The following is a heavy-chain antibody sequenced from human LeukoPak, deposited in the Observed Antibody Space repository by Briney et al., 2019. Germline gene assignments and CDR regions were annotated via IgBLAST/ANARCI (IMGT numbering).Heavy chain of an antibody. CDR1: GFTFSSYW. J-gene: IGHJ6*02. D-gene: IGHD2-2*02. CDR3: TRSAAIRNKNYYYYYGMDV. Sequence: GGSLRVSCAASGFTFSSYWMSWVRQAPGKGRGGAANIKQDGSEKYYVDSVKGRFTISRDNAKNSLCLQMNSLRAEDTAVYYCTRSAAIRNKNYYYYYGMDVWGQGPTVTVSS. CDR2: IKQDGSEK. V-gene: IGHV3-7*01.